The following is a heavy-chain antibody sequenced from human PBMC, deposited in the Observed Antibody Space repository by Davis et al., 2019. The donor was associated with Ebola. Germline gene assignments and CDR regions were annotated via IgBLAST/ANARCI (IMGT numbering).Heavy chain of an antibody. J-gene: IGHJ4*02. CDR2: IIPILGIA. Sequence: SVKVSCKASGGTFSSYAISWVRQAPGQGLEWMGRIIPILGIANYAQKFQGRVTITADESTSTAYMELSSLRSEDTAVDYCARGRSSSWYWVDYWGQGTLVTVSS. CDR3: ARGRSSSWYWVDY. D-gene: IGHD6-13*01. CDR1: GGTFSSYA. V-gene: IGHV1-69*04.